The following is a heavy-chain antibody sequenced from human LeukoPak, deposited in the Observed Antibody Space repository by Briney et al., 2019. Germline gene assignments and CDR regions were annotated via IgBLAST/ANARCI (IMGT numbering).Heavy chain of an antibody. D-gene: IGHD2-2*01. CDR3: ARHANDAAAKYYFDH. V-gene: IGHV4-30-4*08. CDR1: GGSISSGDYY. CDR2: IYYSGCT. J-gene: IGHJ4*02. Sequence: SQTLPLTCTVSGGSISSGDYYWSWIRQPPGKGLEWIGYIYYSGCTYYNTSLMSRVTISVDTSNNQLSLKLSAVNAADTAVYFCARHANDAAAKYYFDHWGQGTLVTVS.